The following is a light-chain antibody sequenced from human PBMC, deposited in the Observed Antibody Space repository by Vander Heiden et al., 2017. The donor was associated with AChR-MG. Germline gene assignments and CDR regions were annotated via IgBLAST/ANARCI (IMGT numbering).Light chain of an antibody. J-gene: IGKJ3*01. V-gene: IGKV3-11*02. Sequence: IVLTQSPAPLSFSPGERATLCCSPSQSISSYLAWYQQKPGQAPRLLIYDASNRATGIPARFSGSGSWRDYTLTISSLEPEDFAGDYCQQRSNWPRGTFGPGTKVDIK. CDR2: DAS. CDR1: QSISSY. CDR3: QQRSNWPRGT.